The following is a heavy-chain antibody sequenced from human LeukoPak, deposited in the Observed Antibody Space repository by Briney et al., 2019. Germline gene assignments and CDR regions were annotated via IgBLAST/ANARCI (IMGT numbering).Heavy chain of an antibody. D-gene: IGHD2-2*01. Sequence: GGSLRLSCAASGFTVTSNHMNWVRQAPGKGLEWVSIIYTGGTTHYADSLKDRFTISRDNSKNMLYLEMNNLRVEDTAIYYCAKDRSSSTSCSNYWGRGTLVTVSS. V-gene: IGHV3-66*01. CDR2: IYTGGTT. CDR1: GFTVTSNH. CDR3: AKDRSSSTSCSNY. J-gene: IGHJ4*02.